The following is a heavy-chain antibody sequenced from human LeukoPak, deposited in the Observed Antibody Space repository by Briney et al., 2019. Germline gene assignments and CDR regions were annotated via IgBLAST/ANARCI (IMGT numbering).Heavy chain of an antibody. CDR2: INPNSGGT. Sequence: ASVKVSCKASGYTFTGYYMHWVRQAPGQGLEWMGWINPNSGGTNYAQKFQGRVTMTRDTSISTAYMELSRLRSDDTAVYYCAREGITGTTQDYYDMDVWGQGTTVTVSS. CDR1: GYTFTGYY. J-gene: IGHJ6*02. CDR3: AREGITGTTQDYYDMDV. D-gene: IGHD1-7*01. V-gene: IGHV1-2*02.